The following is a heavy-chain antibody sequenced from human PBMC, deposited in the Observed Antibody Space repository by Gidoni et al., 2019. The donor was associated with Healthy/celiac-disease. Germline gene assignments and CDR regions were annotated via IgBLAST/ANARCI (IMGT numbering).Heavy chain of an antibody. CDR3: ARERVVVPAASFDY. CDR1: GFPLSSYA. D-gene: IGHD2-2*01. CDR2: ISYDGSNK. Sequence: QVQLVESGGGVVQPGRSLRLSCAPSGFPLSSYAMHWVRQAPGKGLEWVAVISYDGSNKYYADSVKGRFTISRDNSKNTLYLQMNSLRAEDTAVYYCARERVVVPAASFDYWGQGTLVTVSS. J-gene: IGHJ4*02. V-gene: IGHV3-30-3*01.